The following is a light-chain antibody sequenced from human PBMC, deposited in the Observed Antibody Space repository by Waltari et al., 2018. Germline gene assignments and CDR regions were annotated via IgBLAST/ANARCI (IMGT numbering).Light chain of an antibody. J-gene: IGKJ1*01. CDR2: AAS. CDR1: QRISTL. CDR3: QQRYSGPPWT. Sequence: DIQMTQSPSSLSASVGDRVTITCRASQRISTLLNWYQQKPGRAPQVLIYAASRLLRGVPSRFSGSGSGTAFTLTISSLQPEDFATSYCQQRYSGPPWTFGQGTKVEVK. V-gene: IGKV1-39*01.